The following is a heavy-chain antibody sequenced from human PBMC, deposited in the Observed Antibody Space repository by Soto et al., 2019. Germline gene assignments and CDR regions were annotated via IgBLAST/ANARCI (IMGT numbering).Heavy chain of an antibody. V-gene: IGHV3-23*01. D-gene: IGHD3-16*01. CDR1: GFSFSDYA. CDR3: AKRGPDGGGWFSPTFDA. CDR2: ISESGGST. Sequence: GGSLSLSCAASGFSFSDYAMSWVRQAPGKGLEWVSVISESGGSTHYADSVRGRFTVSRDNSKNSLSLRMNSLRDEDTAVYFCAKRGPDGGGWFSPTFDAGGQGARVTV. J-gene: IGHJ1*01.